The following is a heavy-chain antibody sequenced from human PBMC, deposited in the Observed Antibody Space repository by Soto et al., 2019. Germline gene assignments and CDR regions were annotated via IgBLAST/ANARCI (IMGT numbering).Heavy chain of an antibody. CDR3: GRDGVGATPLGWFDP. D-gene: IGHD1-26*01. CDR1: GYTFIGYY. V-gene: IGHV1-2*06. CDR2: SNPRSGDT. J-gene: IGHJ5*02. Sequence: QVQLVQSGAEGKKPGASVKVSCKASGYTFIGYYIHWVGQAPGQGFEWMGRSNPRSGDTTYAQKFQGRLTMTRDTSISTAYMELSSLRSDDTAVYYCGRDGVGATPLGWFDPWGQGSLVTVSS.